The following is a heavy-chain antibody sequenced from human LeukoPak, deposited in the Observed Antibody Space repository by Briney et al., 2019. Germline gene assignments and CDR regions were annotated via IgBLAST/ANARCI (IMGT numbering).Heavy chain of an antibody. CDR2: RSHTGTT. V-gene: IGHV4-34*01. CDR1: GGSFSGYN. Sequence: SETLSLTCAVYGGSFSGYNWNWIRQSPGRGLEWIAERSHTGTTTYNPSLKSRLSISVDTSKNHFSLKLSSVTAADTAVYYCARREVWGTYRLMYYFDYWGQGSRVTVSS. CDR3: ARREVWGTYRLMYYFDY. J-gene: IGHJ4*02. D-gene: IGHD3-16*02.